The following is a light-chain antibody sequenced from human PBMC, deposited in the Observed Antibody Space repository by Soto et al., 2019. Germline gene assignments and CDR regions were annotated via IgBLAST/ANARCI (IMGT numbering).Light chain of an antibody. CDR2: EVS. J-gene: IGLJ1*01. Sequence: QSVLTQPASVSGSPGQSITISCTGTSSDVGGYNYVSWYQKHPGKAPKLMIYEVSNRPSGVSNRLSGSKSGNTASLTISGLQAEDEADYYCSSYTSSSTLYVFGSGTKVTVL. V-gene: IGLV2-14*01. CDR3: SSYTSSSTLYV. CDR1: SSDVGGYNY.